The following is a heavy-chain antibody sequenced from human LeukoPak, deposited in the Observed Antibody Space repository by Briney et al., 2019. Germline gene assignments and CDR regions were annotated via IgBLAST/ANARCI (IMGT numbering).Heavy chain of an antibody. CDR2: TYYRSKWYN. CDR1: GDSVSSNIAA. D-gene: IGHD3-3*01. J-gene: IGHJ6*02. CDR3: ARANYDFWSGYYGYYYYYGMDV. V-gene: IGHV6-1*01. Sequence: SQTLSPTCAISGDSVSSNIAAWNWIRQSPSRGLEWLGRTYYRSKWYNDYAVSVKSRITINPDTSKNQFSLQLNSATPEDTAVYYCARANYDFWSGYYGYYYYYGMDVWGQGTTVTVSS.